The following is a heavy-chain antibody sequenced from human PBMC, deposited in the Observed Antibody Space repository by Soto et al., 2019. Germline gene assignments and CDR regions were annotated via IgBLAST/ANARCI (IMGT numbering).Heavy chain of an antibody. CDR1: GVTFSNYA. J-gene: IGHJ4*02. CDR3: AKQRADYGSGADTFYFDS. Sequence: EVQLLESGGGLVQPGGSLRLSCTVSGVTFSNYAMNWVRQAPGKGLEWVSSLSGSGGTTYYADSVKGRFISSRDNSKNTRYLLMNSLRAEDTALYYCAKQRADYGSGADTFYFDSWGQGALVTVSS. D-gene: IGHD3-10*01. V-gene: IGHV3-23*01. CDR2: LSGSGGTT.